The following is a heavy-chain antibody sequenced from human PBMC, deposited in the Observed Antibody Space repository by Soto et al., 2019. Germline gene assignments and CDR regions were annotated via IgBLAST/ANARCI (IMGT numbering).Heavy chain of an antibody. D-gene: IGHD3-22*01. CDR1: GGTFSSYA. V-gene: IGHV1-69*06. CDR3: ARDHYDSSGHFDY. CDR2: IIPIFGTA. Sequence: SVKVSCKASGGTFSSYAISWVRQAPGQGLEWMGGIIPIFGTANYAQKFQGRVTITADKSTSTAYMELSSLRSEDTAVYYCARDHYDSSGHFDYWGQGTLVTVSS. J-gene: IGHJ4*02.